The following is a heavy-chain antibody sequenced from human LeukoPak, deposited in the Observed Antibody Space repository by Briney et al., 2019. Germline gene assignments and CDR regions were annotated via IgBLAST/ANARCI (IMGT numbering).Heavy chain of an antibody. CDR1: GESFSGYY. CDR3: ARPHVSGSSGWVPYYFDY. V-gene: IGHV4-38-2*01. CDR2: VHHSADT. Sequence: SETLSLTCAVYGESFSGYYWGWIRQSPGKGLEYIGSVHHSADTYYNPSLKSRVTMSIDTSKNQFSLKLSSVTAADTAVYYCARPHVSGSSGWVPYYFDYWGQGTLVTVSS. D-gene: IGHD6-19*01. J-gene: IGHJ4*02.